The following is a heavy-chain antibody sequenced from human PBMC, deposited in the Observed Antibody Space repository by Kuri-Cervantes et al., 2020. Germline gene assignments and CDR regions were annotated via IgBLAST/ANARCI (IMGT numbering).Heavy chain of an antibody. J-gene: IGHJ4*02. CDR1: GFTFSSYA. Sequence: GGSLRLSCAASGFTFSSYAMSWVRQAPGKGLEWVAVISYDGSNKYYADSVKGRFTISRDNSKNTLYLQMNSLRAEDTAVYYCARDVGDSSGYYYAPGGYWGQGTLVTVSS. V-gene: IGHV3-30*01. CDR2: ISYDGSNK. CDR3: ARDVGDSSGYYYAPGGY. D-gene: IGHD3-22*01.